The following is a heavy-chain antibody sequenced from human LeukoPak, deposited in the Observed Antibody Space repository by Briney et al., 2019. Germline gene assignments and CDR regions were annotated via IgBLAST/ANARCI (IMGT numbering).Heavy chain of an antibody. CDR2: ISGGGTT. CDR1: GFIVSSNY. D-gene: IGHD2-2*01. V-gene: IGHV3-53*01. Sequence: TGGSLRLSCAVSGFIVSSNYMSWVRQAPGKGLESVSVISGGGTTYYADSVKGRFTMSRDNSKNTLYLHMNSLRADDTAVYFCARRGSNREDCGSTDCYGYGMDVWGQGTTVTVSS. CDR3: ARRGSNREDCGSTDCYGYGMDV. J-gene: IGHJ6*02.